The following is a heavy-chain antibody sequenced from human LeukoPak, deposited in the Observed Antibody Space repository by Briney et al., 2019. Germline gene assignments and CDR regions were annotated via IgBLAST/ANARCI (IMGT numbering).Heavy chain of an antibody. CDR3: ARIPRGIAAAGTYRGFDY. D-gene: IGHD6-13*01. J-gene: IGHJ4*02. V-gene: IGHV4-61*01. CDR2: IYYSGST. Sequence: SETLSLTCTVSGGSISSSSYYWSWIRQPPGKGLEWIGYIYYSGSTNYNPSLKSRVTISVDTSKNQFSLKLSSVTAADTAVYYYARIPRGIAAAGTYRGFDYWGQGTLVTVSS. CDR1: GGSISSSSYY.